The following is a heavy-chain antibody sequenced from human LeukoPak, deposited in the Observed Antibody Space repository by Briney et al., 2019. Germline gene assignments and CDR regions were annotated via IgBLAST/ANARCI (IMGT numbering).Heavy chain of an antibody. V-gene: IGHV4-34*01. CDR3: ARGKWGFTDRAFDS. D-gene: IGHD2-15*01. J-gene: IGHJ3*02. Sequence: SSETLSLTCAVSGGSFSGYYWSWIRQPPGKGLEWIGEINHSGSTNYNPSLKSRVTISVDTSKNQFSLKLSSVTAADTAVYYCARGKWGFTDRAFDSWGQGTMVSVSS. CDR2: INHSGST. CDR1: GGSFSGYY.